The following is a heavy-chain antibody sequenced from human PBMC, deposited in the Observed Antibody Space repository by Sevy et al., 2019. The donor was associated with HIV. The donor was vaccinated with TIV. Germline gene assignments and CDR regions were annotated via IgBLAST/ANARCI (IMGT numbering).Heavy chain of an antibody. D-gene: IGHD3-16*02. V-gene: IGHV3-30-3*01. CDR2: ISFNGGNK. CDR1: GFPFTTYA. CDR3: ARDVSGGERLGQLSAYFDY. Sequence: GGSLRLSCAASGFPFTTYAVHWVRQAPGKGLEWLAVISFNGGNKFYGDSVRGGFTISRDNSENTMYLQMNSLRVEDTAMYYCARDVSGGERLGQLSAYFDYWGQGTLVTVSS. J-gene: IGHJ4*02.